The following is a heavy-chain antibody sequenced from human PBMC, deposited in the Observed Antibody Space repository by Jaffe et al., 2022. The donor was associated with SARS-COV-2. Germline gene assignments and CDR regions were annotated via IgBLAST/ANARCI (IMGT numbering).Heavy chain of an antibody. Sequence: EVQLVESGGGLVQRGGSLRLSCAGSGFTLSTYWMSWVRQAPGKGLEWVANIKQDGSEKHYVDSVKGRFTISRDNAKNSLYLQMNSLRAEDTAVYYCASNAFDIWGQGTMVTVSS. V-gene: IGHV3-7*01. CDR1: GFTLSTYW. CDR2: IKQDGSEK. CDR3: ASNAFDI. J-gene: IGHJ3*02.